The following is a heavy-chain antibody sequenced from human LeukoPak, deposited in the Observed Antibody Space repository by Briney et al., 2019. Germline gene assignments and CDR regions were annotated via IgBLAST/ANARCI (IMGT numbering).Heavy chain of an antibody. J-gene: IGHJ2*01. CDR1: GGSISSGDYY. V-gene: IGHV4-30-4*01. CDR2: IYYSGST. D-gene: IGHD3-22*01. CDR3: ARDPAPFYYDSRGWYFDL. Sequence: PSETLSLTCTVSGGSISSGDYYWSWIRQPPGKGLEWIGYIYYSGSTYYNPSLKSRVTISVDTSKNQFSLKLSSVTAADTAVYYRARDPAPFYYDSRGWYFDLWGRGTLVTVSS.